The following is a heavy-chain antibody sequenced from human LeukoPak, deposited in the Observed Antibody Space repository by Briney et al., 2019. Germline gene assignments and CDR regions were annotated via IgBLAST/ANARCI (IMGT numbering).Heavy chain of an antibody. CDR3: AKDLPEHSSGWYYFDH. CDR1: GFTFSSYW. D-gene: IGHD6-19*01. J-gene: IGHJ4*02. Sequence: PGGSLRLSCAASGFTFSSYWMSWVRQAPGKGLEWVANIKQDGSEKYYVDSVKGRFTISRDNAKNSLYLQMNSLRPEDTAVYYCAKDLPEHSSGWYYFDHWGRGTLVTVSS. V-gene: IGHV3-7*01. CDR2: IKQDGSEK.